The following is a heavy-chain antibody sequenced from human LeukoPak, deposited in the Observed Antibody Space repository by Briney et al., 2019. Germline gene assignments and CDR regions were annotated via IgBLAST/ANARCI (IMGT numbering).Heavy chain of an antibody. D-gene: IGHD5-18*01. CDR3: AHSPEVDTAMVTPFWY. CDR1: APLLSTSGAG. J-gene: IGHJ4*02. CDR2: IPLDVDK. V-gene: IGHV2-5*02. Sequence: SPTPAKPTQTLTPTCTFSAPLLSTSGAGAGWIRQPPGKALEALAPIPLDVDKRYSPSLKIRLTTTKDTSKTQVVLTTTNMAPVDTATSYSAHSPEVDTAMVTPFWYWGQGTLVTVSS.